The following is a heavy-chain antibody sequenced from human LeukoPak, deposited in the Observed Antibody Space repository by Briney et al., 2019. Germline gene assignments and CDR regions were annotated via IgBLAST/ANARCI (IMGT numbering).Heavy chain of an antibody. CDR3: ARGGMTTAMDY. D-gene: IGHD4-17*01. CDR2: ITAYNGNR. J-gene: IGHJ4*02. CDR1: GYTFNSYG. V-gene: IGHV1-18*01. Sequence: ASVKVSCKASGYTFNSYGVSWVRQAPGQGPEWMGWITAYNGNRNYAQKFQGRVTMTTDTSTSTVYMELRSLRSDGTAVYYCARGGMTTAMDYWGQGTLVTVSA.